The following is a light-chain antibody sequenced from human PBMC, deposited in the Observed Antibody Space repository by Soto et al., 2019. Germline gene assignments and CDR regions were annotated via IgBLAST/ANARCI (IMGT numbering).Light chain of an antibody. CDR1: QSVSSSY. Sequence: EIVLTQTPGTLSLSPGERATLSCRASQSVSSSYLAWYQQKPGQAPRLLIHGASSRATGIPDRFSGSGSGTDFTLTISRLEPEDFVVYYCQQYGSSPYTFGLGTKLEIK. CDR3: QQYGSSPYT. CDR2: GAS. V-gene: IGKV3-20*01. J-gene: IGKJ2*01.